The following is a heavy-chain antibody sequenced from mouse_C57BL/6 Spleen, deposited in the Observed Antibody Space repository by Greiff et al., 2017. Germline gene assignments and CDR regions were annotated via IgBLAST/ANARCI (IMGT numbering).Heavy chain of an antibody. CDR3: ARECYGSRGGY. D-gene: IGHD1-1*01. J-gene: IGHJ2*01. V-gene: IGHV1-22*01. CDR2: INPNNGCT. Sequence: VQLKESGPELVKPGASVKMSCKASGYTFTDYNMHWVKQSHGKSLEWIGYINPNNGCTSYNQKFKGKATLTVNKSSSTAYMQLRSLTSEEAAVYYCARECYGSRGGYWGQGTTLTVSS. CDR1: GYTFTDYN.